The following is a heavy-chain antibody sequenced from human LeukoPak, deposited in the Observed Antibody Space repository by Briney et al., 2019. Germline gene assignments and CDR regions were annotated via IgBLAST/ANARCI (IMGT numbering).Heavy chain of an antibody. J-gene: IGHJ6*02. CDR1: GFTFSNYE. D-gene: IGHD4-17*01. CDR3: AKYGDYRYLYGMDV. CDR2: ISSGRTE. Sequence: PGGSLRLSCAASGFTFSNYEMNWVRQAPGKGLEWVSYISSGRTENYADSVKGRFTISRDNAKNSLYLQMNNLRAEDTAIYYCAKYGDYRYLYGMDVWAKGPRSPSP. V-gene: IGHV3-48*03.